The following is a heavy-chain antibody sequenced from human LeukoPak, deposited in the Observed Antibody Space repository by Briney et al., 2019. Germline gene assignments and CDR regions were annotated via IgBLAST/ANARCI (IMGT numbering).Heavy chain of an antibody. CDR3: ARETESFDY. CDR2: INSDGSIT. J-gene: IGHJ4*02. CDR1: GFTFSSYW. Sequence: GGSLGLSCAASGFTFSSYWMHWVRQAPGKGLVWVSHINSDGSITNYADSVKGRFTISRDNAKNTLYLQMNSLRAEDTAVYYCARETESFDYWGQGTLVTVSS. V-gene: IGHV3-74*01.